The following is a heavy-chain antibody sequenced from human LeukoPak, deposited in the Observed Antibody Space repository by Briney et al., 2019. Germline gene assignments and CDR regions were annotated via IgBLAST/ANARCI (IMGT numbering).Heavy chain of an antibody. CDR1: GFTSSSYS. V-gene: IGHV3-21*01. Sequence: GGSLRLSCAASGFTSSSYSMNWVRQAPGKGLEWVSSISSSSSYIYYADSVKGRFTISRDNAKNSLYLQMNSLRAEDTAVYYCARAGSHFEYSSGWNWGQGTLVTVPS. D-gene: IGHD6-19*01. CDR3: ARAGSHFEYSSGWN. J-gene: IGHJ4*02. CDR2: ISSSSSYI.